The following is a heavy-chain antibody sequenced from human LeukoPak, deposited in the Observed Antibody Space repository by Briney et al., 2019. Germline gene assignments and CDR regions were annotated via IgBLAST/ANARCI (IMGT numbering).Heavy chain of an antibody. Sequence: GRSLRLSCAASGFTFDDYAMHWVRQAPGKGLEWVSGISWNSGSIGYADSVKGRFTISRDNAKNSLYLQMNSLRAEDTALYYCAKGSHYYDSSGYPDYWGQGTLVTVSS. J-gene: IGHJ4*02. V-gene: IGHV3-9*01. CDR1: GFTFDDYA. CDR3: AKGSHYYDSSGYPDY. CDR2: ISWNSGSI. D-gene: IGHD3-22*01.